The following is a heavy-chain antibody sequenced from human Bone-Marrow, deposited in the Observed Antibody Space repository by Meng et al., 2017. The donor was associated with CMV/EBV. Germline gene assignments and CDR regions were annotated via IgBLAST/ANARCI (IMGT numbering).Heavy chain of an antibody. D-gene: IGHD3-16*01. V-gene: IGHV3-21*01. Sequence: GGSLRLSCAASGFTFSSYAMNWVRQAPGKGLEWVSSISSSSSYIYYADSVKGRFTISRDNAKNSLYLQMNSLRAEDTAVYYCARDLYVGGGMDVWGQGTTVTVSS. CDR1: GFTFSSYA. J-gene: IGHJ6*02. CDR3: ARDLYVGGGMDV. CDR2: ISSSSSYI.